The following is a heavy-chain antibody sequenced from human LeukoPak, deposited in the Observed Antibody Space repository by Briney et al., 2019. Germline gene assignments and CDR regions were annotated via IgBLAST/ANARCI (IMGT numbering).Heavy chain of an antibody. Sequence: SCKASGYTFTSYYMHWVRQAPGKGLEWVAVIWYDGSNKYYADSVKGRFTISRDNSKNTLYLQMNSLRAEDTAVYYCARSQGGYSSGPPYYYYYGMDVWGQGTTVTVSS. V-gene: IGHV3-33*01. CDR2: IWYDGSNK. CDR1: GYTFTSYY. J-gene: IGHJ6*02. D-gene: IGHD6-19*01. CDR3: ARSQGGYSSGPPYYYYYGMDV.